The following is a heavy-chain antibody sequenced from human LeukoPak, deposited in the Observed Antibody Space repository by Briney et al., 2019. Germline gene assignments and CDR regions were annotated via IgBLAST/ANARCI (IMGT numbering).Heavy chain of an antibody. D-gene: IGHD5-24*01. Sequence: SVKVSCKASGGTFISYAISWVRQAPGQGLEWMGGIIPIFGTANYAQKFQGRVTITADESTSTAYMELSSLRSEDTAVYYCARVESLGRFYYYMDVGGKGTTVTVSS. J-gene: IGHJ6*03. CDR3: ARVESLGRFYYYMDV. CDR2: IIPIFGTA. CDR1: GGTFISYA. V-gene: IGHV1-69*01.